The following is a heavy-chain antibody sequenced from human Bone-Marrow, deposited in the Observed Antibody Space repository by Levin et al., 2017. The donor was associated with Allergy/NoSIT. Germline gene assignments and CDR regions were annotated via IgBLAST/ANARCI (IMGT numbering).Heavy chain of an antibody. D-gene: IGHD3-10*01. CDR3: ARDKPDSSGGYYPEGGMDV. J-gene: IGHJ6*02. V-gene: IGHV3-53*01. CDR2: IYTGGST. Sequence: PSETLSLTCAASGFSVSSNYMNWVRQAPGKGLEWVSTIYTGGSTYYADSVKGRFTISRDNSKNALYLQMNSLKADDTAVYYCARDKPDSSGGYYPEGGMDVWGQGTTVTVSS. CDR1: GFSVSSNY.